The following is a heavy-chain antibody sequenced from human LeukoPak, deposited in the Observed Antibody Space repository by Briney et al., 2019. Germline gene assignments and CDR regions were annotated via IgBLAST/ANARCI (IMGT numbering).Heavy chain of an antibody. CDR1: GYSFTSYW. J-gene: IGHJ5*02. V-gene: IGHV5-10-1*01. CDR2: IDPSDSYT. CDR3: ARGGKSAYGWFDP. Sequence: ESLKISCKGSGYSFTSYWISWVRQMPGKGLEWMGTIDPSDSYTNYSPSFQGHVTISADKSISTAYLQWSRLKASDTAMYYCARGGKSAYGWFDPWGQGALVTVSS. D-gene: IGHD5-12*01.